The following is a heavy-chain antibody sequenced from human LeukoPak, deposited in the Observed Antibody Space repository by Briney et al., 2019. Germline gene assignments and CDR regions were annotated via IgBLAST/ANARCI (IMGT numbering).Heavy chain of an antibody. J-gene: IGHJ4*02. Sequence: GGSLRLSCAASGFTFDDYAMHWVRQAPGKGLEWVSLISGDGGSTYYADSVKGRFTISSDNSKNSLYLQMNSLRTEDTALYYCAKGIAAAGYFDYWGQGTLVTVSS. CDR2: ISGDGGST. CDR1: GFTFDDYA. V-gene: IGHV3-43*02. D-gene: IGHD6-13*01. CDR3: AKGIAAAGYFDY.